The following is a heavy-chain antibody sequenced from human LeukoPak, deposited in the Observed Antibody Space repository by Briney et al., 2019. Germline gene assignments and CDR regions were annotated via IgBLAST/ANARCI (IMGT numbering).Heavy chain of an antibody. CDR1: GGSISSYY. CDR2: IYYSGST. J-gene: IGHJ5*02. D-gene: IGHD6-13*01. Sequence: KTSETLSLTCTVSGGSISSYYWSWIRQPPGKGLEWIGYIYYSGSTNYNPSLKSRVTISVDTSKNQFSLKLSSVTAADTAVYYCARDKSSSPYNWFDPWGQGTLVTVSS. CDR3: ARDKSSSPYNWFDP. V-gene: IGHV4-59*12.